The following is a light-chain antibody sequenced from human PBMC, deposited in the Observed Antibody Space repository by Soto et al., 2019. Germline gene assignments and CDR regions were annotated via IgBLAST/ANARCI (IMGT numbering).Light chain of an antibody. Sequence: QLVLTQPPSASGTPGQRVTISCSGSNSNIGSNYVNWFQQLPGTAPKLLIYRNNQRPSGVPDRFSGSKSGTSASLAISGLRSEDEADYYCRLYTSENAYVFGTGTKLTVL. CDR3: RLYTSENAYV. CDR1: NSNIGSNY. V-gene: IGLV1-47*01. J-gene: IGLJ1*01. CDR2: RNN.